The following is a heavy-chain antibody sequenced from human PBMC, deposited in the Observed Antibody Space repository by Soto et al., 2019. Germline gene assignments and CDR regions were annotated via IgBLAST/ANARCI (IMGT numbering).Heavy chain of an antibody. CDR3: ARGFRADRTPWGVTNYHYEGLDV. V-gene: IGHV3-33*01. D-gene: IGHD3-16*01. Sequence: QVQLVESGGGAVHPGTSLTLSCAASGFNFNSHGMHWVRQAPGKGLEWVAAIWFDGSQRYYAASVEGRFTISRDNSRNALDLQMNGLRVDDTAVYYCARGFRADRTPWGVTNYHYEGLDVGGQGTTVPVSS. CDR2: IWFDGSQR. J-gene: IGHJ6*02. CDR1: GFNFNSHG.